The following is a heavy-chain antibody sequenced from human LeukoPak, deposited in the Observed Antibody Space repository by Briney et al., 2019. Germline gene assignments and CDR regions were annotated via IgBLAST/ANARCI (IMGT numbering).Heavy chain of an antibody. Sequence: PSETLSLTCTVSGGSISSYYWSWIRQPPGKGLEWIGYIYYSGSTNYNPSLKSRVTISVDTSKNQFSLKLSSVTAADTALYYCARDCSGGSPGWFDPWGQGTLVTVSS. CDR1: GGSISSYY. CDR2: IYYSGST. V-gene: IGHV4-59*01. CDR3: ARDCSGGSPGWFDP. J-gene: IGHJ5*02. D-gene: IGHD2-15*01.